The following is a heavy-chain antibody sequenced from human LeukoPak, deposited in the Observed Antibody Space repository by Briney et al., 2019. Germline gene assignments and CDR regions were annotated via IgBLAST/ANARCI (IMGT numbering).Heavy chain of an antibody. J-gene: IGHJ4*02. Sequence: PGGSLRLSCAASGFTFSDFTFNWVRQAPGKGLEWVSSITSSSTYIYYADSVKGRFTTSRDNAKNSLYLQMNSLRAEDTAVYYCARSSGWYGWGQGTLVTVSS. D-gene: IGHD6-19*01. CDR2: ITSSSTYI. CDR3: ARSSGWYG. V-gene: IGHV3-21*01. CDR1: GFTFSDFT.